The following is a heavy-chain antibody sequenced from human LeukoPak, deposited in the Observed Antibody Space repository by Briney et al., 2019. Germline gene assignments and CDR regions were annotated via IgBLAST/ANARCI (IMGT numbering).Heavy chain of an antibody. CDR1: GGSISSYY. CDR2: IYYSGST. CDR3: ARGHRSITKHSSSWYSWWFDP. Sequence: PSETLSLTCTVSGGSISSYYWSWIRQPPGKGLEWIGDIYYSGSTNYNPSLKSRVTISVDTSKNQFSLKLSSVTAADTAVYYCARGHRSITKHSSSWYSWWFDPWGQGTLVTVSS. V-gene: IGHV4-59*01. D-gene: IGHD6-13*01. J-gene: IGHJ5*02.